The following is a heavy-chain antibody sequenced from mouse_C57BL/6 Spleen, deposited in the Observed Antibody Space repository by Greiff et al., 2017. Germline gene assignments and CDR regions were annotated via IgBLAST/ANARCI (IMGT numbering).Heavy chain of an antibody. Sequence: EVKLQESEGGLVQPGSSMKLSCTASGFTFSDYYMAWVRQVPEKGLEWVANINSDGSSTYYLDSLKSRFIISIDNAKNILYLQMSSLKSEDTATYYCAREGIYYDYVGAMDYWGQGTSVTVSS. CDR2: INSDGSST. V-gene: IGHV5-16*01. CDR3: AREGIYYDYVGAMDY. CDR1: GFTFSDYY. D-gene: IGHD2-4*01. J-gene: IGHJ4*01.